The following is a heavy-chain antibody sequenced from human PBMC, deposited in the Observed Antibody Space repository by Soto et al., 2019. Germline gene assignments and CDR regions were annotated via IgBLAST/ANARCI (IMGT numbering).Heavy chain of an antibody. D-gene: IGHD1-26*01. CDR3: ARSRALVGADSYYFDY. Sequence: SETLSLTCTVSGGSISSGDYYWSWIRQPPGKGLEWIGYIYYSGSTYYNPSLKSRVTISVDTSKNQFSLKLSSVTAADTAVYYCARSRALVGADSYYFDYWGQGTLVTVSS. V-gene: IGHV4-30-4*01. CDR1: GGSISSGDYY. CDR2: IYYSGST. J-gene: IGHJ4*02.